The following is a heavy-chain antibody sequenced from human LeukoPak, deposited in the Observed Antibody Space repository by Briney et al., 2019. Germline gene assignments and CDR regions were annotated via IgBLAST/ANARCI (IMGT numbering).Heavy chain of an antibody. CDR3: AKGAGYGDLGYFYYMDV. CDR2: IRYDGSDK. J-gene: IGHJ6*03. V-gene: IGHV3-30*02. Sequence: GGSLRLSCAASGFTFSTYGMHWVRQAPGKGLEWVAFIRYDGSDKYYAGSVKGRFTISRDNSRNTLYLHMNSLRAEDTAVYYCAKGAGYGDLGYFYYMDVWGKGTTVTVSS. D-gene: IGHD4-17*01. CDR1: GFTFSTYG.